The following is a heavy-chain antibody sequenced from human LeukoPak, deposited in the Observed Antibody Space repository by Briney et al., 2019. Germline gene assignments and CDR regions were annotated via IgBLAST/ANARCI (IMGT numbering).Heavy chain of an antibody. V-gene: IGHV3-21*01. D-gene: IGHD6-19*01. J-gene: IGHJ4*02. CDR2: ISSSSSYI. CDR1: GFTFSSYS. CDR3: ARDLPVAGEPFDY. Sequence: GGSLRLSCAASGFTFSSYSMNWVRQAPGKGLEWVSSISSSSSYIYYADSVKGRFTISRDNAKNSLYLQMNSLRAEDTAMYYCARDLPVAGEPFDYWGQGTLVTVSS.